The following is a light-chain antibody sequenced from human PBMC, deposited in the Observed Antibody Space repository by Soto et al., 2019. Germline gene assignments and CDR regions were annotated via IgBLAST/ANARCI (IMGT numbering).Light chain of an antibody. Sequence: DIQMTQSPSTLSASVGDGVTITCRASQNISVWLAWYQQRPGKAPKFLIYDASSLETGVPSRFSSSGSGTEFTLTLRSLQPDDFATYYCQQYDSSSPTFGQGTKLEIK. CDR3: QQYDSSSPT. CDR2: DAS. J-gene: IGKJ2*01. V-gene: IGKV1-5*01. CDR1: QNISVW.